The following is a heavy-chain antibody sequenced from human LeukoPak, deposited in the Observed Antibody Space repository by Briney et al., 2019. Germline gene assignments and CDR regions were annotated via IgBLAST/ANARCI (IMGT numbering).Heavy chain of an antibody. CDR3: ARQKGLAADGIDY. CDR1: GGSFSGYF. CDR2: INHNGGT. D-gene: IGHD6-13*01. V-gene: IGHV4-34*01. J-gene: IGHJ4*02. Sequence: SETLSLTCAVYGGSFSGYFWSWIRQPPGKGLEWIGDINHNGGTNYNPSLKSRVTISVDTSKSQFSLKLSSVTAADTAVYYCARQKGLAADGIDYWGQGTLVTVSS.